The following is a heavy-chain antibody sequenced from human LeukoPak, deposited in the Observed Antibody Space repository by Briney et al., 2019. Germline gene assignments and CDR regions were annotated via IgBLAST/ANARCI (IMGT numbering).Heavy chain of an antibody. CDR3: ARGQYSFDS. Sequence: GGSLRLSCAASGFTFTDYYMSWIRKAPGKGLEWLSYISSTSTSTTYADSVKGRFTISRDNATNSLYLQMNSLRAEDTAVYYCARGQYSFDSWGQGTLVTVSS. CDR1: GFTFTDYY. D-gene: IGHD6-19*01. CDR2: ISSTSTST. J-gene: IGHJ4*02. V-gene: IGHV3-11*06.